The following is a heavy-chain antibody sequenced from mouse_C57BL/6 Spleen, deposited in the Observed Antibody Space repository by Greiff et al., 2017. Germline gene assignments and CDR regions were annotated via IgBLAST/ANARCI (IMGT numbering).Heavy chain of an antibody. J-gene: IGHJ3*01. V-gene: IGHV1-55*01. D-gene: IGHD1-1*01. CDR2: IYPGSGST. Sequence: QVQLQQPGAELVKPGASVKMSCKASGYTFTSYWITWVKQRPGQGLEWIGDIYPGSGSTNYNEKFKGKATLTVDTSSSTAYMQLSSLTSEDSAVYYCASYYYGSSYWFAYWGQGTLVTVSA. CDR1: GYTFTSYW. CDR3: ASYYYGSSYWFAY.